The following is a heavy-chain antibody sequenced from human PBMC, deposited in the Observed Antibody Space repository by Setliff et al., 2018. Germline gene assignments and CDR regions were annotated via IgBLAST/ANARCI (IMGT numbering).Heavy chain of an antibody. D-gene: IGHD5-12*01. CDR1: GYTFTSYG. J-gene: IGHJ4*02. V-gene: IGHV1-18*01. CDR3: ARVPRPAGYSGYGDY. Sequence: ASVKVSCKASGYTFTSYGISWVRQAPGQGLEWMGWISAYNGNTNYAQKLQGRVTMTTDTSTSTAYMELGSLRSDDTAVYYCARVPRPAGYSGYGDYWGQGTLVTVSS. CDR2: ISAYNGNT.